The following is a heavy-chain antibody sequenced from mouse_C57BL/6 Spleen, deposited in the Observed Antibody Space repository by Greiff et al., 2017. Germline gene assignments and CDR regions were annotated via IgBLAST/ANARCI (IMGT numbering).Heavy chain of an antibody. D-gene: IGHD2-4*01. CDR2: IDPSDSYT. J-gene: IGHJ3*01. Sequence: QVQLQQPGAELVRPGTSVKLSCKASGYTFTSYWMHWVKQRPGQGLEWIGVIDPSDSYTNYNQKFKGKATLTVDTSSSTDYMQLSRLTSEDSAVYYCARVYYDYDGEAWFAYWGQGTLVTVSA. CDR3: ARVYYDYDGEAWFAY. CDR1: GYTFTSYW. V-gene: IGHV1-59*01.